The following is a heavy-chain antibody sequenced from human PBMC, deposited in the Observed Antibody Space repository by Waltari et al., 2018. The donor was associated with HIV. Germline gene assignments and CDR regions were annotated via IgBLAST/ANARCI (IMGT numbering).Heavy chain of an antibody. Sequence: QVQLVQSGAEVKKPGASVKVSCTASGYTFTSYDINWVRQATGQGPEWMGRMNPKSGNTGYAQRFQGRVTMTRNTSISTAYMELSSLRSEDTAVYYCARGPLTTPRGYFDSWGQGTLVTVSS. V-gene: IGHV1-8*01. CDR2: MNPKSGNT. J-gene: IGHJ4*02. CDR3: ARGPLTTPRGYFDS. D-gene: IGHD4-17*01. CDR1: GYTFTSYD.